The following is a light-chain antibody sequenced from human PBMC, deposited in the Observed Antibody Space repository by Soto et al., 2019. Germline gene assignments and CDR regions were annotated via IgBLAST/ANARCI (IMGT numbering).Light chain of an antibody. CDR3: QQLNSYPLT. Sequence: EIVLTQSPGTLSLSPGERATVPCSSSQSFGSRYLAWYQQKPGQAPRLLIYGASSRATGIPDRFSGSGSGTEFTLTISSLQPEDFATYYCQQLNSYPLTFGGGTKVDI. J-gene: IGKJ4*01. CDR2: GAS. CDR1: QSFGSRY. V-gene: IGKV3-20*01.